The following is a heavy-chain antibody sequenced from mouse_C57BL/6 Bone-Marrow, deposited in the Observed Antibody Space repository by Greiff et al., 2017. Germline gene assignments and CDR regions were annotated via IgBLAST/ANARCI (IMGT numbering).Heavy chain of an antibody. Sequence: EVQRVESGGDLVKPGGSLKLSCAASGFTFSSYGMSWVRQTPDKRLEWVATISSGGSYTYYPDSVKGRFTISRDNAKNTLYLQMSSLKSEDTAMYYCARHVTRDSGYAMDYWGQGTSVTVPS. V-gene: IGHV5-6*01. CDR2: ISSGGSYT. CDR3: ARHVTRDSGYAMDY. D-gene: IGHD3-3*01. CDR1: GFTFSSYG. J-gene: IGHJ4*01.